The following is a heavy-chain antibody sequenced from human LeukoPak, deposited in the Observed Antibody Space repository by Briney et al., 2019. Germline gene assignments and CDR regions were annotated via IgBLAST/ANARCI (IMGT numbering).Heavy chain of an antibody. CDR1: GFTVSSNY. CDR2: IYSGDST. D-gene: IGHD5-12*01. J-gene: IGHJ6*03. CDR3: ARDSNSGYESHYYYIDV. Sequence: GGSLRLSCAASGFTVSSNYMSWVRQAPGKGLEWVSVIYSGDSTYYADSVKGRFTISRDNSKNTLYLQMNSMRAEDTAVYYCARDSNSGYESHYYYIDVWGKGTTVTVSS. V-gene: IGHV3-53*01.